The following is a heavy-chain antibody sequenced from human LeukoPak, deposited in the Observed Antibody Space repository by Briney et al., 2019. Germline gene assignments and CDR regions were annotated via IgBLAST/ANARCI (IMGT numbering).Heavy chain of an antibody. CDR2: IYPGDSDT. V-gene: IGHV5-51*01. Sequence: GESLKISCKGSGYSFTNYWVAWVRQMPGKGLEWMGIIYPGDSDTRYSPSFQGQVTISADKSISTAYLQWSSLKASDTAIYYCARHFNRYTSSDYWGQGTLVTVSS. CDR1: GYSFTNYW. J-gene: IGHJ4*02. D-gene: IGHD6-13*01. CDR3: ARHFNRYTSSDY.